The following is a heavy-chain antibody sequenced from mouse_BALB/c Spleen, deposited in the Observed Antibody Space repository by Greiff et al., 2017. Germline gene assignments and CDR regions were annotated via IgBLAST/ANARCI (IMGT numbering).Heavy chain of an antibody. CDR1: GFTFSSYA. Sequence: EVQLVESGGGLVKPGGSLKLSCAASGFTFSSYAMSWVRQSPEKRLEWVAEISSGGSYTYYPDTVTGRFTISRDNAKNTLYLEMSSLRSEDTAMYYCARERRGWFAYWGQGTLVTVSA. V-gene: IGHV5-9-4*01. CDR3: ARERRGWFAY. CDR2: ISSGGSYT. D-gene: IGHD2-12*01. J-gene: IGHJ3*01.